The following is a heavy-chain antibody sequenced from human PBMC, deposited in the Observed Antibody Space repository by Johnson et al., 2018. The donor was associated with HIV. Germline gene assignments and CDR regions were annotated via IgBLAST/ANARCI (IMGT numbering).Heavy chain of an antibody. CDR2: ISGDAGST. J-gene: IGHJ3*02. V-gene: IGHV3-23*04. Sequence: VQLVESGGGLVQPGGSLRLSCAASGFTFSSYAMSWVRQAPGKGLEWVSTISGDAGSTYYADSVKGRFTISRDNSKNTLYLQMNSLRAEDTAVYYCARGAYSSSWHASDASDIWGQGTMVTVSS. CDR3: ARGAYSSSWHASDASDI. CDR1: GFTFSSYA. D-gene: IGHD6-13*01.